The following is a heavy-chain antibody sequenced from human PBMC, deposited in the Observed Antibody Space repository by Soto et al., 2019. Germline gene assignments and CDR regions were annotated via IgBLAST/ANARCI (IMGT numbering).Heavy chain of an antibody. Sequence: GGSLRLSCAASGFTFSTYSMNWVRQAPGKGLEWVSSISSNSNYIYYADSVRGRFTISRDNAKNSLYLQMNSLRAEDTAVYFCARKAPTDRFTHSNWFDPWGLGTLVTVSS. J-gene: IGHJ5*02. V-gene: IGHV3-21*01. CDR1: GFTFSTYS. D-gene: IGHD3-16*01. CDR3: ARKAPTDRFTHSNWFDP. CDR2: ISSNSNYI.